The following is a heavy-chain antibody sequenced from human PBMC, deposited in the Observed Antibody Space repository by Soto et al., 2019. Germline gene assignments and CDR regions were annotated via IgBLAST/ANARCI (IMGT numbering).Heavy chain of an antibody. D-gene: IGHD2-15*01. CDR3: SREYVVAATLYCFVL. V-gene: IGHV1-18*01. Sequence: QVQMVQSGADVKKPGASVKVSCKASGYTFTIYGISWVRQAPGQGLEWMGWISAYNGNTNYPQKLHGRVTRTTDTSTSTAYMDQRSLKSDDKAVYYCSREYVVAATLYCFVLWGQGSMVTVYS. CDR1: GYTFTIYG. CDR2: ISAYNGNT. J-gene: IGHJ5*02.